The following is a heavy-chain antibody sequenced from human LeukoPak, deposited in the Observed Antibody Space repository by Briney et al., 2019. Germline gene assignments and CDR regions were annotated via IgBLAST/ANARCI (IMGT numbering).Heavy chain of an antibody. CDR1: GGSISSGGYY. CDR2: IYYSGST. Sequence: SETLSLTRTVSGGSISSGGYYWSWIRQHPGKGLEWIGYIYYSGSTYYNPSLKSRVTISVDTSKNQFSLKLSSVTAADTAVYYCARERSSDYDSSGRRYNWFDPWGQGTLVTVSS. D-gene: IGHD3-22*01. J-gene: IGHJ5*02. V-gene: IGHV4-31*03. CDR3: ARERSSDYDSSGRRYNWFDP.